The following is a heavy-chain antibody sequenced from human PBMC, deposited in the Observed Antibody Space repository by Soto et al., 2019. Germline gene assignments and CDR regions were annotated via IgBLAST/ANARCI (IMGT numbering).Heavy chain of an antibody. Sequence: GGSLRLSCAASGFTFSGFWMNWVRQAPGKGLEWVAIIKEDGSEKYYVDSVKGRFSISRHNANNSLYLQMDSLRVEDTAVYYCVRSSGFLLDQWGQGTTVTVSS. J-gene: IGHJ6*02. CDR3: VRSSGFLLDQ. CDR2: IKEDGSEK. V-gene: IGHV3-7*01. CDR1: GFTFSGFW. D-gene: IGHD6-19*01.